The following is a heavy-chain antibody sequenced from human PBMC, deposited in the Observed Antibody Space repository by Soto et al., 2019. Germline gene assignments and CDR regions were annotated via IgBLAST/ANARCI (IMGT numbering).Heavy chain of an antibody. V-gene: IGHV4-30-2*01. CDR2: IYHSGSP. CDR3: ARVIVRTSYSDRSGYYFKY. CDR1: GGSISSGGYS. Sequence: SETLSLTCAVSGGSISSGGYSWSWIRQPPGKGLEWIGYIYHSGSPYYNPSLKSRVTISVDRSKNQFSLKLSSVTAADTAIYYCARVIVRTSYSDRSGYYFKYWGQGTLVTVSS. J-gene: IGHJ4*02. D-gene: IGHD3-22*01.